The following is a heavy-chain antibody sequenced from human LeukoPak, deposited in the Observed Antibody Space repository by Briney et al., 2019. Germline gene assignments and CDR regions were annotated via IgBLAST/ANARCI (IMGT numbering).Heavy chain of an antibody. J-gene: IGHJ1*01. V-gene: IGHV4-28*01. Sequence: PSETLSLTCTVSGSSITNNNYWGWIRQSPGKGLEWIGSIHHSGNRFESGSTHYNPSLRGRVTVSADTSKNQFSLTLGSVTAADTAVYFCARNASSGFFNDWSQGSLVTVSS. D-gene: IGHD6-25*01. CDR2: IHHSGNRFESGST. CDR3: ARNASSGFFND. CDR1: GSSITNNNY.